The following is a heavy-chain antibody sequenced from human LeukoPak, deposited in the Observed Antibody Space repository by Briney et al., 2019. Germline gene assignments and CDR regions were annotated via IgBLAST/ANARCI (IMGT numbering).Heavy chain of an antibody. D-gene: IGHD3-22*01. Sequence: ASVKVSCKASGYTFTSYGISWVRQAPGQGLEWMGWISAYNGNTNYAQKLQGRVTMTTDTSTSTAYMELRSLRSDDTAVYYCARYDDSNGYLYYYYYMDVWGKGTTVTVSS. V-gene: IGHV1-18*01. CDR2: ISAYNGNT. CDR1: GYTFTSYG. J-gene: IGHJ6*03. CDR3: ARYDDSNGYLYYYYYMDV.